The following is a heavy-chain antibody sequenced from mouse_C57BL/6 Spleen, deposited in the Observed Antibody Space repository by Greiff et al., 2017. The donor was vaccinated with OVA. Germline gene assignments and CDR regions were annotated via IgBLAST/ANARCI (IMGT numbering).Heavy chain of an antibody. CDR1: GYAFSSSW. Sequence: QVHVKQSGPELVKPGASVKISCKASGYAFSSSWMNWVKQRPGKGLEWIGRIYPGDGDTNYNGKFKGKATLTADKSSSTAYMQLSSLTSEDSAVYFCARLITTVVYFDYWGQGTTLTVSS. D-gene: IGHD1-1*01. J-gene: IGHJ2*01. V-gene: IGHV1-82*01. CDR2: IYPGDGDT. CDR3: ARLITTVVYFDY.